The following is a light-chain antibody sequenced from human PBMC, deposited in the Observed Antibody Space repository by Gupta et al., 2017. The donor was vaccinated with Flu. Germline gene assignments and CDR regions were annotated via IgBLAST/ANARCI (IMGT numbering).Light chain of an antibody. J-gene: IGLJ2*01. CDR2: GNN. CDR1: SSNIGANCN. Sequence: VTISCTGSSSNIGANCNVHWDQQLPGTAHKVLIYGNNNRPSGVPDRFACYTAGTSALPAIDGLPAEDEAYYSCPYSDRGLSGCLFGGGTKLIVL. V-gene: IGLV1-40*01. CDR3: PYSDRGLSGCL.